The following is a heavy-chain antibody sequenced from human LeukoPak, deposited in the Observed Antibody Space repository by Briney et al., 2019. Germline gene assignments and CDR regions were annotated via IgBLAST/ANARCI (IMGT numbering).Heavy chain of an antibody. V-gene: IGHV4-59*01. D-gene: IGHD3-22*01. CDR1: GGSISSYY. CDR2: IYYSGST. CDR3: ARGAYYYDSSGYRPLDY. J-gene: IGHJ4*02. Sequence: SETLSLTCTVSGGSISSYYWSWIRKPPGKGLEWIGYIYYSGSTNYNPSLKSRVTISVDTSKNQFSLKLSSVTAADTAVYYCARGAYYYDSSGYRPLDYWGQGTLVTVSS.